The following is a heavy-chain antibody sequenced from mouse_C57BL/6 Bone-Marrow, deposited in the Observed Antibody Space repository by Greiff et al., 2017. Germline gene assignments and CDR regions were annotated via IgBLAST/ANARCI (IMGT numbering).Heavy chain of an antibody. CDR2: IDPETGGT. V-gene: IGHV1-15*01. J-gene: IGHJ3*01. CDR1: GYTFTDYE. Sequence: QVQLKESGAELVRPGASVTLSCKASGYTFTDYEMHWVKQTPVHGLEWIGAIDPETGGTAYNQKFEGKAILTADKSSSTAYMELRSLTSEDSAVYYCTREAPITTVVAPYWGQGTLVTVSA. CDR3: TREAPITTVVAPY. D-gene: IGHD1-1*01.